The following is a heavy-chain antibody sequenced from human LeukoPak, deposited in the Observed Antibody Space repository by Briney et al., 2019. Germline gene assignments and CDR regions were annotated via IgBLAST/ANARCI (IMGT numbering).Heavy chain of an antibody. CDR1: GYTFTDYY. V-gene: IGHV1-2*02. Sequence: ASVKVSCKASGYTFTDYYMHWVRQAPGQGLEWMGWINPNSGGTNFAQKFQGRVTMTRDTSISTAYMELSRLRSEDTAVYYCAKGYYDFWSGYYNYFDYWGQGTLVTVSS. D-gene: IGHD3-3*01. J-gene: IGHJ4*02. CDR2: INPNSGGT. CDR3: AKGYYDFWSGYYNYFDY.